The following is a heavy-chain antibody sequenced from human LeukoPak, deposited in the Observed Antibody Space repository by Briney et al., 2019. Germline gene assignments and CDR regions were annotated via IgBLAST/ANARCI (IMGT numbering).Heavy chain of an antibody. CDR2: IYYTGST. CDR3: ARIEKHSRLYYFDY. Sequence: SETLSLTCTVSDGSINGYYWSWIRQSPGKGLESLGYIYYTGSTNYNPSLKSRVTISVDTSKNQFSLKLSSVTAADTAVYYCARIEKHSRLYYFDYWGQGTLVTVSS. J-gene: IGHJ4*02. D-gene: IGHD5-24*01. V-gene: IGHV4-59*01. CDR1: DGSINGYY.